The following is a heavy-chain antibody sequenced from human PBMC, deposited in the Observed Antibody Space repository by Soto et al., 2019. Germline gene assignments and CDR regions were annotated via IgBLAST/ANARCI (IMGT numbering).Heavy chain of an antibody. CDR2: ISGSGGST. CDR1: GFTFSSYA. V-gene: IGHV3-23*01. Sequence: EVQLLESGGGLVQPGGSLRLSCAASGFTFSSYAMSWVRQAPGKGLEWVSAISGSGGSTYYADSMKGRFTISRDNSKNTLYLQMNSLRAEDTAVYYCAKDLRGAQNFDYWGQGTLVTVSS. J-gene: IGHJ4*02. CDR3: AKDLRGAQNFDY. D-gene: IGHD1-26*01.